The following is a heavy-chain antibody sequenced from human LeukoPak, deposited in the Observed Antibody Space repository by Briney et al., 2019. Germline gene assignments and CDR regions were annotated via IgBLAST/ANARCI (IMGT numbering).Heavy chain of an antibody. D-gene: IGHD2/OR15-2a*01. CDR1: GGSISSTTYS. CDR2: ISYTGNT. V-gene: IGHV4-39*01. J-gene: IGHJ3*02. Sequence: SETLSLTCTISGGSISSTTYSWGWIRQSPGKGLEWIGNISYTGNTYYNPSLKSRVTLSVDTSKNQFSLKLNSVPAADTATYYCARQFNNGFDIWGRGTMVTVSS. CDR3: ARQFNNGFDI.